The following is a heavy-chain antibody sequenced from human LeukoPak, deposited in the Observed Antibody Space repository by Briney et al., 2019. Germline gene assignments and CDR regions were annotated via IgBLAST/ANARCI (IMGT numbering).Heavy chain of an antibody. CDR1: GGSISSYY. CDR2: INHSGST. J-gene: IGHJ5*02. V-gene: IGHV4-34*01. CDR3: ARRRTIFGGFDP. D-gene: IGHD3-3*01. Sequence: SETLSLTCTVSGGSISSYYWSWIRQPPGKGLEWIGEINHSGSTNYNPSLKSRVTISVDTSKNQFSLKLSSVTAADTAVYYCARRRTIFGGFDPWGQGTLVTVSS.